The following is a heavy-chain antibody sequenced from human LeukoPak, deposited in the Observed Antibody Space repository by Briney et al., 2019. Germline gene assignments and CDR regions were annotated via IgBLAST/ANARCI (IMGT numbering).Heavy chain of an antibody. Sequence: PGGSLRLSCAASGFTFSSYWMHWVRQAPGKGLVWVSRINSDGSSTNYADSVKGRFTISRDNAKNTLYLQMNSLRAEDTAVYYCARVAKERVGGVYYFDYWGQGTLVTVSS. CDR3: ARVAKERVGGVYYFDY. CDR2: INSDGSST. V-gene: IGHV3-74*01. J-gene: IGHJ4*02. D-gene: IGHD6-13*01. CDR1: GFTFSSYW.